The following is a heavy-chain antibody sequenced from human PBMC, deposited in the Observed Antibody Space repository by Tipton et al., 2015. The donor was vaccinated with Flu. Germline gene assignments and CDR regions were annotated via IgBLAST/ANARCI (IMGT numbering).Heavy chain of an antibody. CDR3: ARDSNSYGYFDY. CDR2: INPSGGST. Sequence: QLVQSGAEVKKPGASVKVSCKASGYTFTSYYMHWVRQAPGQGLEWMGIINPSGGSTSYAQKFQGRVTMTRNTSTSTVYMELSSLRSEDTAVYYCARDSNSYGYFDYWGQGTLVTVSS. CDR1: GYTFTSYY. J-gene: IGHJ4*02. V-gene: IGHV1-46*01. D-gene: IGHD5-18*01.